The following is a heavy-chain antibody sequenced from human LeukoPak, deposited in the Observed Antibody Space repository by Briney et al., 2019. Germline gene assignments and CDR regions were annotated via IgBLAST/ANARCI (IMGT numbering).Heavy chain of an antibody. V-gene: IGHV3-74*01. J-gene: IGHJ6*02. CDR2: INSDGSST. D-gene: IGHD2-15*01. CDR3: VPSGGGGLTGYSGMDV. Sequence: GGSLRLSCAASGFTFSSYWMHWVRQAPGKGLVWVSRINSDGSSTSYADSVKGRFTISRDNAKNTVYLQMNSLRAEDTAVYYCVPSGGGGLTGYSGMDVWGQGTTVIIS. CDR1: GFTFSSYW.